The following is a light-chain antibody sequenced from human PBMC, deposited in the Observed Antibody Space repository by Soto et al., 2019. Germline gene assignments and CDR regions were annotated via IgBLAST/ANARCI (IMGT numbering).Light chain of an antibody. Sequence: QPVLTQSPSASASLGASVTITCTLSSGHSNYGIAWHQQQPQKGPRYLMIVNSDGSHNRGAGMPDRFSGSSSGAERYLTISRLQSEDEADYYCQSWGTGIQVFGGGTTLTVL. CDR3: QSWGTGIQV. CDR1: SGHSNYG. J-gene: IGLJ3*02. CDR2: VNSDGSH. V-gene: IGLV4-69*02.